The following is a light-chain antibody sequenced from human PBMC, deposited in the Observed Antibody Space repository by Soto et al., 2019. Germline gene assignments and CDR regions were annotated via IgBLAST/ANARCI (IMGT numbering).Light chain of an antibody. CDR2: GAS. V-gene: IGKV3-15*01. J-gene: IGKJ1*01. CDR3: QQYYNWWT. Sequence: EIVMAQSPATLSVSPGERATLSCRASQSVGSNLAWYQQKPGQAPRLLIYGASTRVTGIPARFSGSGAGTEFTLTISSLQSEDDAVYHCQQYYNWWTFGQGTKVDI. CDR1: QSVGSN.